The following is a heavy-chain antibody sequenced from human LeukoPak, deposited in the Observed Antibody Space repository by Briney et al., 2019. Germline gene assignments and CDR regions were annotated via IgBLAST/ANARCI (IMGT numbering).Heavy chain of an antibody. D-gene: IGHD4-17*01. V-gene: IGHV1-8*01. CDR2: MNPNSGNT. J-gene: IGHJ4*02. CDR1: GYTFTSYD. Sequence: ASVKVSCKASGYTFTSYDINWVRQATGQGLEWMGWMNPNSGNTGYAQKFRGRVTMTRNTSISTAYMELSSLRSEDTAVYYCASGFGQSSVTNVDYWGQGTLLTVSS. CDR3: ASGFGQSSVTNVDY.